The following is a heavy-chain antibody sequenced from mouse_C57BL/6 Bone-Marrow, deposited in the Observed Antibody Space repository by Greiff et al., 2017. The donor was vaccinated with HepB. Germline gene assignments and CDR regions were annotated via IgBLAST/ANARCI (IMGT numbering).Heavy chain of an antibody. CDR3: ARYSPVTTVVAWDAMDY. V-gene: IGHV2-9-1*01. D-gene: IGHD1-1*01. CDR1: GFSLTSYA. J-gene: IGHJ4*01. Sequence: QVQLKQSGPGLVAPSQSLSITCTVSGFSLTSYAISWVRQPPGKGLEWLGVIWTGGGTNYNSALKSRLSISKDNSKSQVFLKMNSLQTDDTARYYCARYSPVTTVVAWDAMDYWGQGTSVTVSS. CDR2: IWTGGGT.